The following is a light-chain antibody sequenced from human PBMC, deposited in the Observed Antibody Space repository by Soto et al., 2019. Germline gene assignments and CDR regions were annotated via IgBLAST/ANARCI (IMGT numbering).Light chain of an antibody. Sequence: EIVMTQSPDTLSVSPGERATLSCRASQSINNNLAWYQQKRGQGPRLLIYGASSRATGTPARFSGSGSGTGFTLTISSLQSEDFAIYYCQQYKDWPLTFGGGTKVEIK. CDR2: GAS. V-gene: IGKV3-15*01. CDR3: QQYKDWPLT. CDR1: QSINNN. J-gene: IGKJ4*01.